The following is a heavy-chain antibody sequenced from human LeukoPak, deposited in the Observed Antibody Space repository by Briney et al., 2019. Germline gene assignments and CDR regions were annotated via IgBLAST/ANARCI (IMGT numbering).Heavy chain of an antibody. V-gene: IGHV4-59*01. CDR3: ARNSCSGGSCYENRGYFDY. Sequence: SETLSLTCTVSGGSINTYYWSWIRQPPGKGLEWIGYIYYSGSTSYNPSLKSRVTISVDTSKNQFSLKLSSVTAADTAVYYCARNSCSGGSCYENRGYFDYWGQGTLVTVSS. J-gene: IGHJ4*02. CDR1: GGSINTYY. CDR2: IYYSGST. D-gene: IGHD2-15*01.